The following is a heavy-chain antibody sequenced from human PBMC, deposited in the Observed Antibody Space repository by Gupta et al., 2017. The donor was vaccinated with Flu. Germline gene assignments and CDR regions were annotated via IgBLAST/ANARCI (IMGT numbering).Heavy chain of an antibody. CDR2: VSRSDGIT. J-gene: IGHJ4*02. CDR3: ARRDNVVLVAGFDY. D-gene: IGHD2-15*01. Sequence: RQAPGKGLGWVAGVSRSDGITHYANSVSGRFTISTDDSQDTLYLQMNNLKAEDTAIYYCARRDNVVLVAGFDYGGPGTQVTVSS. V-gene: IGHV3-23*01.